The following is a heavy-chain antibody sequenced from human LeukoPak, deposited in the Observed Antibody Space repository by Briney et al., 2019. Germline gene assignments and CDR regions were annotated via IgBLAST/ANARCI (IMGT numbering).Heavy chain of an antibody. V-gene: IGHV5-51*01. J-gene: IGHJ4*02. CDR2: IYPGDSNP. CDR1: GYSFTSYW. Sequence: HGESLKISCKGSGYSFTSYWVAWVRQMPGKGLEWMGIIYPGDSNPRYSPSFQGQVTMSADKSITTAYLQWSSLKASDTAMYYCARHDFTVTSFDFWGQGTLVTVSS. D-gene: IGHD4-17*01. CDR3: ARHDFTVTSFDF.